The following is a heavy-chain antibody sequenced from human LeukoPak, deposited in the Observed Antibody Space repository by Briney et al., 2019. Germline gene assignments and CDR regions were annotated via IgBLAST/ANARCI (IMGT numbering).Heavy chain of an antibody. J-gene: IGHJ6*02. CDR1: GYTFTSYD. CDR3: ASRRRELLGYYYYGMDV. D-gene: IGHD1-26*01. Sequence: ASVNVSCKASGYTFTSYDINWVRQATGQGLEWMGWMNPNSGNTGYAQKFQGRVTMTRNTSISTAYMELSSLRSEDTAVYYCASRRRELLGYYYYGMDVWGQGTTVTVSS. V-gene: IGHV1-8*01. CDR2: MNPNSGNT.